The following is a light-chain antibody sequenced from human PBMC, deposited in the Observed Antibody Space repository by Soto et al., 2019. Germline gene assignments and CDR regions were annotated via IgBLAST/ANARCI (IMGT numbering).Light chain of an antibody. CDR1: QGISSA. CDR2: DAS. V-gene: IGKV1-13*02. CDR3: KQFNSYPLIT. J-gene: IGKJ3*01. Sequence: AIQLTQSPSSLSASVGDRVTITCRASQGISSALAWYQQKPGKAPKLLIYDASSLESGVPSRFSGSGSGTDFTLLISSLQPEDFATYYCKQFNSYPLITFGTGTKVDIK.